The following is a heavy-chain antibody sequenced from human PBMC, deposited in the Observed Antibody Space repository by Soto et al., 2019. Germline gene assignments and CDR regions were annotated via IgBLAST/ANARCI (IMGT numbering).Heavy chain of an antibody. CDR3: AKTPYNSSGNGHYDYSMDV. V-gene: IGHV4-4*02. CDR1: GYSCTSNNW. CDR2: IYLTVST. Sequence: SETLSLTCAVSGYSCTSNNWWACIRQPPGQGLEWIGEIYLTVSTNYNPSLKSRVTISVDTSKNQFSLKVSSVTAADTAVYYCAKTPYNSSGNGHYDYSMDVWGQGTMVTVSS. D-gene: IGHD6-13*01. J-gene: IGHJ6*02.